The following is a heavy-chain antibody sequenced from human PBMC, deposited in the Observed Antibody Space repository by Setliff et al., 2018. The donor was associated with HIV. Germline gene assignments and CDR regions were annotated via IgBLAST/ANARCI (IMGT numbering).Heavy chain of an antibody. CDR2: VFYTGST. CDR3: ARLWGRTSGWRGNGY. D-gene: IGHD6-19*01. J-gene: IGHJ4*02. CDR1: GDSINSRPYY. Sequence: SETLSLTCSVSGDSINSRPYYYGWLRQPPGKGLEWIGNVFYTGSTYYNPSLQTRVTINVHTSYKQFSLRLNSVTVADTAVYYCARLWGRTSGWRGNGYWGQGILVTVSS. V-gene: IGHV4-39*01.